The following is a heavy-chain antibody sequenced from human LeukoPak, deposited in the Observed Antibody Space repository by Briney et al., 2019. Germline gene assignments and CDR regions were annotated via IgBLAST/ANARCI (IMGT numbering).Heavy chain of an antibody. V-gene: IGHV3-7*01. D-gene: IGHD3-22*01. CDR3: ARLMAGKNDN. CDR2: INQDGSQK. Sequence: GGSLRLSCAASGFTFSIYWMSWVRQAPGKGLEWVANINQDGSQKYYVDSVKGRFTISRDNAKNSLYLQMDSLRAEDTAVYYCARLMAGKNDNWGQGTLVTVSS. CDR1: GFTFSIYW. J-gene: IGHJ4*02.